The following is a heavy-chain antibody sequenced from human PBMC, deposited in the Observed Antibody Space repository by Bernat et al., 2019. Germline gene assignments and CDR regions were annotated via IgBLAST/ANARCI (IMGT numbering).Heavy chain of an antibody. CDR2: ISYDGSNK. Sequence: QVQLVESGGGVVQPGRSLRLSCAASGFTFSSYAMHWVRQAPGKGLEWVAVISYDGSNKYYADSVKGRFTISRDNSKNTLYLQMNSLRAEDTAVYYCARVGEYDSSASFDYWGQGTLVTVSS. CDR1: GFTFSSYA. D-gene: IGHD3-22*01. CDR3: ARVGEYDSSASFDY. J-gene: IGHJ4*02. V-gene: IGHV3-30-3*01.